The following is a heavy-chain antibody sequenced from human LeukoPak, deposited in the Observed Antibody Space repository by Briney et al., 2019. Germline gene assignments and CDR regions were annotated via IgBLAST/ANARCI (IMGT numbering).Heavy chain of an antibody. V-gene: IGHV3-21*01. CDR1: GFTFSSYS. CDR2: ISSSSSYI. Sequence: AGGSLRLSCAASGFTFSSYSMNWVRQAPGKGLEWVSSISSSSSYIYYADSVKGRFTISRDNAKNSLYLQMNSLRAEDTAVYYCARKDSSGYYHYFDYWGQGTLVTVSS. J-gene: IGHJ4*02. D-gene: IGHD3-22*01. CDR3: ARKDSSGYYHYFDY.